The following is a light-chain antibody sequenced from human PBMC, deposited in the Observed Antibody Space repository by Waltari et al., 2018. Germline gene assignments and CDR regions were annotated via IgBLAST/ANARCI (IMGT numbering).Light chain of an antibody. J-gene: IGLJ2*01. CDR1: SSDVGSSNL. CDR3: CSYAGSSTFVV. Sequence: QSALTQPASVSGSPGQSITISRTGTSSDVGSSNLVSWYQQHPGKAPKLMIYEVSKRPSGVSNRFSGSKSGNTASLTISGLQAEDEADYYCCSYAGSSTFVVFGGGTKLTVL. V-gene: IGLV2-23*02. CDR2: EVS.